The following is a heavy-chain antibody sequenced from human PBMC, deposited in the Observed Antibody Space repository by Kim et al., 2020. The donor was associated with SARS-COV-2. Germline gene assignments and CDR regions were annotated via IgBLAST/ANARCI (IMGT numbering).Heavy chain of an antibody. J-gene: IGHJ3*02. CDR1: GDSISNGNW. CDR2: IFDTGAT. D-gene: IGHD5-12*01. V-gene: IGHV4-4*02. Sequence: SETLSLTCTVSGDSISNGNWWSWVRQPPGKGLEWIGEIFDTGATNYNPSLKSRVTISVDKSTNQFSLKLTSVTAADTAVYYCARHEVATNKDAFDIWGQGTMVTVSS. CDR3: ARHEVATNKDAFDI.